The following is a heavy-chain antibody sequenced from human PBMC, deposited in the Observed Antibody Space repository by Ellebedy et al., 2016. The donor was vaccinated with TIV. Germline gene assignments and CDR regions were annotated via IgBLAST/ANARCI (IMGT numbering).Heavy chain of an antibody. J-gene: IGHJ5*02. CDR1: GGSISSYY. Sequence: MPSETLSLTCTVSGGSISSYYWSWIRQPPGKGLEWIGYIYYSGSTNYNPSLKSRVTISVDTSKNQFSLKLSSVTAADTAVYYCARSGDIVVVPAAIWFDPWGQGTLVTVSS. D-gene: IGHD2-2*01. CDR2: IYYSGST. V-gene: IGHV4-59*08. CDR3: ARSGDIVVVPAAIWFDP.